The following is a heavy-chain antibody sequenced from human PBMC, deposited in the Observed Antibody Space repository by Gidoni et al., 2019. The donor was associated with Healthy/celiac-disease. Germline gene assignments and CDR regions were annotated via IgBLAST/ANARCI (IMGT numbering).Heavy chain of an antibody. V-gene: IGHV3-7*01. CDR1: GFPFSSYW. Sequence: EVQLVESGGGLVQPGGSLRLSCAASGFPFSSYWLSWVRQAPGKGLEWVANIKQDGSEKYYVDDVKGRFTISRDNAKNSLYLQMNSLRAEDTAVYYCARDLGYCSSTSCYGYFDYWGQGTLVTVSS. D-gene: IGHD2-2*01. CDR3: ARDLGYCSSTSCYGYFDY. J-gene: IGHJ4*02. CDR2: IKQDGSEK.